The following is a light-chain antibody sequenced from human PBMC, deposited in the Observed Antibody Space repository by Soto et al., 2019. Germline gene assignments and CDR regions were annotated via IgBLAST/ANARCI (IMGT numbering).Light chain of an antibody. V-gene: IGLV2-14*01. CDR3: TSYSSSSPVL. J-gene: IGLJ2*01. CDR2: EVT. CDR1: SSDVGAYNY. Sequence: QSALTQPACVSGSLGQSITISCTGTSSDVGAYNYVSWYQQHPDKAPKLLIFEVTNRPSGVSGRFSGSKSGITASLSISGLQPEDEADYYCTSYSSSSPVLFGGGTKLTVL.